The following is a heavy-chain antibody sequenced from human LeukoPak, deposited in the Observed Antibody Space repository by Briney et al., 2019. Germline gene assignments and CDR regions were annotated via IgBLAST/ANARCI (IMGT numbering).Heavy chain of an antibody. D-gene: IGHD1-26*01. V-gene: IGHV4-59*01. CDR1: GGSISSYY. Sequence: PSETLSLTCTGSGGSISSYYWSWIRQPPGKGLEWIGYIYYSGSTNYNPSLMSRVTISVDTSKNQFSLKLSSVTAADTAVYYCARGQWDENAFDIWGQGTMVTVSS. CDR3: ARGQWDENAFDI. J-gene: IGHJ3*02. CDR2: IYYSGST.